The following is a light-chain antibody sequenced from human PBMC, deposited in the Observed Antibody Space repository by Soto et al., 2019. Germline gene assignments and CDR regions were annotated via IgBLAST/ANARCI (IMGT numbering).Light chain of an antibody. Sequence: QAVVTQPPSASGTPGQRVTISCSGSSSNIGSNTVNWYQQLPGTAPQLLIYSNNQRPSGVPDRFSGSKSGTSASLAISGLQSEDEADYYCAAWDDSLNGLVFGGGTELTVL. J-gene: IGLJ2*01. V-gene: IGLV1-44*01. CDR3: AAWDDSLNGLV. CDR1: SSNIGSNT. CDR2: SNN.